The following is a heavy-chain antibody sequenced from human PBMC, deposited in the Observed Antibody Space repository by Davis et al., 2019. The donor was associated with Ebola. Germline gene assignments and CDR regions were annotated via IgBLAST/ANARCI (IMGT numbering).Heavy chain of an antibody. CDR3: ARVDGYGDSKLQY. CDR1: GFSFSAYW. Sequence: GESLKISCAASGFSFSAYWMNWVRQAPGKGLEWVGNIRGDGRQEKYVDSVKGRFTISRDNAKNSLFLQMNSLRVDDTAVYYCARVDGYGDSKLQYWGQGSLVTVSS. D-gene: IGHD4-17*01. J-gene: IGHJ4*02. V-gene: IGHV3-7*03. CDR2: IRGDGRQE.